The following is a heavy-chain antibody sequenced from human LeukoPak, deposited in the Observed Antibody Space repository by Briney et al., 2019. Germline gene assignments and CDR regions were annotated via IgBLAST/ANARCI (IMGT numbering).Heavy chain of an antibody. CDR1: GVSITNDQYH. J-gene: IGHJ3*02. CDR3: ATPLCGSISCLDVFDI. D-gene: IGHD2-2*01. Sequence: SETLSLTCTVSGVSITNDQYHWSWFRQRPGKGLVWIGYMYYDGSPHYNPSLKSRVTISFDTSKNQFSLRLTSVTAADTAVYYCATPLCGSISCLDVFDIWGQGTTVTVSS. V-gene: IGHV4-31*03. CDR2: MYYDGSP.